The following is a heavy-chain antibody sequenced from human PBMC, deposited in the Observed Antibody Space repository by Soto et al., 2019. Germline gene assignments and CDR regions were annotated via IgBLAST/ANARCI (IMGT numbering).Heavy chain of an antibody. CDR3: GRLARVVGVAVNWFDP. J-gene: IGHJ5*02. V-gene: IGHV4-4*02. CDR1: GGSISSSNL. CDR2: IYHSGST. D-gene: IGHD3-3*01. Sequence: SETLSLTCAVSGGSISSSNLWSWVCQPPGKGLEWIGEIYHSGSTNYIPSLKSRVTISVDKSKNQFSLKLSSVTAADTAVYYCGRLARVVGVAVNWFDPWGEGTLVTVS.